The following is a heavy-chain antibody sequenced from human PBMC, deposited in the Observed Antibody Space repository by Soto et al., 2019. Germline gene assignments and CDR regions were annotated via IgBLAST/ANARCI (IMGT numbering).Heavy chain of an antibody. CDR1: VFTFSSDW. Sequence: EVQLVESGGGLVQPGGSLRLSCVDSVFTFSSDWMHWVRHGAGKGLVWVSRINMDGSVTNYADSVKGRFTISRDNAKNTVYLQMNSLRVEDTAVYYCARAHRGVYRNDYWGQGALVNVAS. CDR3: ARAHRGVYRNDY. J-gene: IGHJ4*02. V-gene: IGHV3-74*01. CDR2: INMDGSVT. D-gene: IGHD2-8*02.